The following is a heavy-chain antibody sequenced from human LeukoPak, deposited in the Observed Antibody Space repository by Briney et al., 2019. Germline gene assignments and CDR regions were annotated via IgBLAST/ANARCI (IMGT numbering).Heavy chain of an antibody. Sequence: SVKVSCKASGYTFTGYYIHWVRQAPGQGLEWMGGIIPIFGTANYAQKFQGRVTITADESTSTAYMELSSLRSEDTAVYYCARDETTVTYNWFDPWGQGTLVTVSS. CDR3: ARDETTVTYNWFDP. D-gene: IGHD4-17*01. V-gene: IGHV1-69*13. CDR2: IIPIFGTA. CDR1: GYTFTGYY. J-gene: IGHJ5*02.